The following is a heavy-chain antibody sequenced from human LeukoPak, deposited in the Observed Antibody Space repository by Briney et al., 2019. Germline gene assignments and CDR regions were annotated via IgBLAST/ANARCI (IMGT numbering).Heavy chain of an antibody. CDR2: ISGSGFTT. Sequence: GGSLRLSCAASGFTFSSYAMSWVRQAPGKGLEWVSAISGSGFTTHHADSVKGRFTISRDNSKNSLYLQMNSLRAEDTALYYCARAAGTGYYYYMDVWGKGTTVTVSS. V-gene: IGHV3-23*01. CDR3: ARAAGTGYYYYMDV. CDR1: GFTFSSYA. J-gene: IGHJ6*03. D-gene: IGHD1-1*01.